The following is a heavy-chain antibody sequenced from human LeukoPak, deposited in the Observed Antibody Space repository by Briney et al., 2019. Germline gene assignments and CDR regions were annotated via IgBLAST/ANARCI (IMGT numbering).Heavy chain of an antibody. V-gene: IGHV4-30-2*01. Sequence: SQTLSLTCAVSGVSISSDGYSWSWIRQPPGKGLEWIGYIYHSGSTYYNPSLKSRATISVDRSKNQFSLNLSSATAADTAVYYCARGSGGIYYGGIDYWGQGTLVIVSS. D-gene: IGHD1-26*01. CDR3: ARGSGGIYYGGIDY. J-gene: IGHJ4*02. CDR1: GVSISSDGYS. CDR2: IYHSGST.